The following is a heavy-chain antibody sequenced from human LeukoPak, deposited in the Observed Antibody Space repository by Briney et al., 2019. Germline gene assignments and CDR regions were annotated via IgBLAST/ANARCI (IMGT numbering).Heavy chain of an antibody. V-gene: IGHV4-39*07. CDR3: ARTPWAYSSGWYGFQRWYYYYMDV. J-gene: IGHJ6*03. Sequence: SETLSLTCTVSGGSISSSSYYWGWIRQPPGKGLEWIGSMYSSGSTYYNPSLKSRVTISVDTSKNQFSLKLSSVTAADTAVYYCARTPWAYSSGWYGFQRWYYYYMDVWGKGTTVTVSS. CDR2: MYSSGST. D-gene: IGHD6-19*01. CDR1: GGSISSSSYY.